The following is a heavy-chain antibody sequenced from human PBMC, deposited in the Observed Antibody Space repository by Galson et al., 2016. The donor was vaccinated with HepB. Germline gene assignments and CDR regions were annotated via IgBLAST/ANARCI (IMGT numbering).Heavy chain of an antibody. Sequence: SLRLSCAASGFSFSDYAMTWVRQAPGKGLEWVSGISASGASTYYAEFVKGRFAISRDNSKHTLNLQMNSLRGEDAAVYYCAKGRVPLAVAGALDFGGQGNLLTVSS. D-gene: IGHD6-19*01. V-gene: IGHV3-23*01. CDR2: ISASGAST. CDR1: GFSFSDYA. J-gene: IGHJ4*02. CDR3: AKGRVPLAVAGALDF.